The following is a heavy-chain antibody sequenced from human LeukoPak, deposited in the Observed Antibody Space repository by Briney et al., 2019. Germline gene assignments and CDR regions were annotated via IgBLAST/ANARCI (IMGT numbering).Heavy chain of an antibody. D-gene: IGHD6-19*01. CDR2: LNPDTGGT. CDR3: ARSLGSGWKDH. V-gene: IGHV1-2*02. Sequence: ASVKVSCKASGYTFTGYYIHWVRQAPGQGLEWMGWLNPDTGGTSYPQKFQGRVTMTRATSISTAFMELTSLRSDDTAVYYCARSLGSGWKDHWGQGTLVTVSS. CDR1: GYTFTGYY. J-gene: IGHJ4*02.